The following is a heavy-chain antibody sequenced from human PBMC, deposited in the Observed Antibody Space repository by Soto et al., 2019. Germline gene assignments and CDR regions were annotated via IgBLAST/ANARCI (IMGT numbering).Heavy chain of an antibody. V-gene: IGHV3-30*04. Sequence: QVQLVESGGGVVQPGGSLRLSCAASGFILSDFAMHWVRQAPGRGLEWVAVILKDGKSKYYADSVRGRFTISSDPSKDTIFLQLTSLRIDDSAVYYCAKTGCHGGSCFSWFDPWGQGTPVIVAS. CDR1: GFILSDFA. J-gene: IGHJ5*02. D-gene: IGHD2-15*01. CDR3: AKTGCHGGSCFSWFDP. CDR2: ILKDGKSK.